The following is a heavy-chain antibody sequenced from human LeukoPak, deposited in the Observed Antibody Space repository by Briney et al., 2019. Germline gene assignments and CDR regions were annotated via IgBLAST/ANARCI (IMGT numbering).Heavy chain of an antibody. CDR1: GGSISSHY. J-gene: IGHJ5*02. V-gene: IGHV4-59*11. Sequence: SETLSLTCTVSGGSISSHYWSWIRQPPGKGLEWIGYIYYSGSTNYNPSLKSRVTISVDTSKDQFSLKLSSVTAADTAVYYCARSTDYDFWSGYRDHNWFDPWGQGPWSPSPQ. D-gene: IGHD3-3*01. CDR3: ARSTDYDFWSGYRDHNWFDP. CDR2: IYYSGST.